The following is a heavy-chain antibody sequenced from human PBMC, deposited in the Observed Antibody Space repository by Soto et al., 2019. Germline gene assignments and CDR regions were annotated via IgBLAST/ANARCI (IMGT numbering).Heavy chain of an antibody. CDR2: LSGSGGST. D-gene: IGHD2-2*01. J-gene: IGHJ5*02. CDR1: GFTFSTYA. V-gene: IGHV3-23*01. Sequence: GGSLRLSCAASGFTFSTYAMNWVRQAPGKGLEWVSALSGSGGSTYYADSVKGRFTISRDNSKNTLYLQMNSLRADDTAVYYCAKGSSSPPNWFDPWGQGTLVTVSS. CDR3: AKGSSSPPNWFDP.